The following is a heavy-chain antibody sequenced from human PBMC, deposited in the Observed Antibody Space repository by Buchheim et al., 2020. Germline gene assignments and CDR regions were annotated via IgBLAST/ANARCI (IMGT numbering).Heavy chain of an antibody. CDR2: IYYSGST. V-gene: IGHV4-39*07. J-gene: IGHJ6*02. CDR1: GGSICSSSYY. CDR3: ARDVSRDTAMVHYYYYYGMDV. Sequence: QLQLQESGPGLVKPSETLSLTCTVSGGSICSSSYYWGWIRQPPGKGLEWIGSIYYSGSTYYNPSLKSRVTISVDTSKNQFSLKLSSVTAADTAVYYCARDVSRDTAMVHYYYYYGMDVWGQGTT. D-gene: IGHD5-18*01.